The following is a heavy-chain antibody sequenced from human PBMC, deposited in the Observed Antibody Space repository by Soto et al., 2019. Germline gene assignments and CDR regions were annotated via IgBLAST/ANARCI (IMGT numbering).Heavy chain of an antibody. J-gene: IGHJ4*02. CDR2: INHSGST. CDR1: GGSFSGYY. Sequence: QVQLQQWGAGLLKPSETLSLTCAVYGGSFSGYYWSWIRQPPGKGLEWIGEINHSGSTNYNPSLKSGVTISVDTSKNQFSLKLSSVTAADTAVYYCARGGGNEWLRPFDYWGQGTLVTVSS. D-gene: IGHD5-12*01. CDR3: ARGGGNEWLRPFDY. V-gene: IGHV4-34*01.